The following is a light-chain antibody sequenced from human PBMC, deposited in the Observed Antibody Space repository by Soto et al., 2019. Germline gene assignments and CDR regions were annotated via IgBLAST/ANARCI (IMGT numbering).Light chain of an antibody. CDR3: QQYGSSGT. CDR1: QSVRSY. V-gene: IGKV3-20*01. J-gene: IGKJ1*01. Sequence: EIVILQSSATLSVSLGERSTLSCRASQSVRSYLAWYQQTPGQAPRLLIYGASNRATGIPDRFSGSGSGTDFTLTISRLAPEDFAEYYCQQYGSSGTFGQGTKVDIK. CDR2: GAS.